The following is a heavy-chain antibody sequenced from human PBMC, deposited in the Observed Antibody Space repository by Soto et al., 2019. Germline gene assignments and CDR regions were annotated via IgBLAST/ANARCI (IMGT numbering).Heavy chain of an antibody. CDR2: INHLETT. CDR1: GASISYGGYS. D-gene: IGHD1-26*01. J-gene: IGHJ4*02. V-gene: IGHV4-30-2*01. Sequence: SETLSLTCTVSGASISYGGYSWSWIRQTPGKGLEWIGYINHLETTFYNPSFESRLTLSIDRTKNQFSLKLQSVTAEDTAVYYCARSGELLQTFDSWGQGTLVTVLL. CDR3: ARSGELLQTFDS.